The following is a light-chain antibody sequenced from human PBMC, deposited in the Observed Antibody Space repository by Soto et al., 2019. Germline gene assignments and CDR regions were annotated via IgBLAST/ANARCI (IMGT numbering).Light chain of an antibody. Sequence: DIVFTQSPGTLSLSGGERATLSVSPSQSLSNNIYLAWFQQKPGQAPRLLVYGASTRATGIPARFSGSGSGTDFTLTISSLEAEDFAVYYCQQRSNWPWTFGQGTKVDIK. CDR3: QQRSNWPWT. CDR2: GAS. CDR1: QSLSNNIY. V-gene: IGKV3-11*01. J-gene: IGKJ1*01.